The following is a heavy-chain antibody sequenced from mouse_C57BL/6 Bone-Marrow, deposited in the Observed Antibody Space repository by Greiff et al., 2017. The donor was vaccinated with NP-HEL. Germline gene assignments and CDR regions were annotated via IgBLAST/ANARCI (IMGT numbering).Heavy chain of an antibody. CDR2: IDPSDSYT. CDR1: GYTFTSYW. J-gene: IGHJ2*01. Sequence: VQLKQPGAELVKPGASVKLSCKASGYTFTSYWMQWVKQRPGQGLEWIGEIDPSDSYTNYNQKFKGKATLNVDTSSSTAYMQLSILTSEDSAVYYCARLPDYYGSRTYFDYWGQGTTLTVSS. D-gene: IGHD1-1*01. V-gene: IGHV1-50*01. CDR3: ARLPDYYGSRTYFDY.